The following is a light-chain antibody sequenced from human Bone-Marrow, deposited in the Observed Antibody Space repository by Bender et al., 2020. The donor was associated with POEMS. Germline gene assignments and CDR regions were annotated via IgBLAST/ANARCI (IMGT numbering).Light chain of an antibody. Sequence: SYGLTQPPSVSVSPGQTARITCSGDALTDQFAYWYQQRPGRAPLLVINKDRERPSGIPERFSGSSSGTTVTLTISGVQAEDEADYYCRSADISGPYVLFGGGTKLTVL. CDR2: KDR. CDR1: ALTDQF. CDR3: RSADISGPYVL. V-gene: IGLV3-25*03. J-gene: IGLJ2*01.